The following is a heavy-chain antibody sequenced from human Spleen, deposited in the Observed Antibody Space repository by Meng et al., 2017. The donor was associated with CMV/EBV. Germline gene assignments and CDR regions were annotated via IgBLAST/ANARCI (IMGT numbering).Heavy chain of an antibody. CDR2: VYFAGST. D-gene: IGHD5-18*01. CDR1: GDSFSPYY. Sequence: SETLSLTCTVSGDSFSPYYWTWVRQPPGERLEWIGNVYFAGSTNYNPSLKSRITISLDTSRNQFSLKVTSVTAADTAVYYCAREKGYSYGYYFDYWGQGTLVTVSS. CDR3: AREKGYSYGYYFDY. J-gene: IGHJ4*02. V-gene: IGHV4-59*01.